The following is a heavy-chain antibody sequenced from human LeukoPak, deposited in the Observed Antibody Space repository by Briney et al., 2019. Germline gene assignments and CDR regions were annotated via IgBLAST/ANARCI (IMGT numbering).Heavy chain of an antibody. CDR1: GYTLTELS. D-gene: IGHD3-9*01. J-gene: IGHJ4*02. Sequence: ASVKVSCKVSGYTLTELSMHWVRQAPGKGLEWMGGFDPEDGETIYAQKFQGRVTMTEDTSTDTAYMELSSLRSEDTAVYYCATAISYDILTGYLMYHPKNFDYWGQGTLVTVSS. CDR2: FDPEDGET. V-gene: IGHV1-24*01. CDR3: ATAISYDILTGYLMYHPKNFDY.